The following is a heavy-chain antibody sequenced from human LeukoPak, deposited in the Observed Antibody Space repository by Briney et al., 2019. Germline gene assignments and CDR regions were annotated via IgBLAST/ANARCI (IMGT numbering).Heavy chain of an antibody. CDR3: ARLTTKRDFDY. Sequence: RASETLSLTCVVSGGSISSSNWWSWVRQPPGKGLEWIGEIYLSGSTNYNPSLKSRVIISVDKSKNQFSLKLSSVTAADTAVYYCARLTTKRDFDYWGQGTLVTVSS. CDR2: IYLSGST. J-gene: IGHJ4*02. CDR1: GGSISSSNW. V-gene: IGHV4-4*02. D-gene: IGHD4/OR15-4a*01.